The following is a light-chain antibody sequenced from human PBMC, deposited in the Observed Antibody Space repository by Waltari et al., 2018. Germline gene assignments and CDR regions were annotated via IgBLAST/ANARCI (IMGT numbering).Light chain of an antibody. Sequence: QSVVTQPPAASGTPGQRVTISCSGSNSNIGRNTVTWYQQVPGTPPKLLIYSNNYRPSGVPDRFSGSKSGTSASMAISGLQSEDEADYYCATWDDRLTGVVFGGGTKVTVL. CDR3: ATWDDRLTGVV. CDR2: SNN. J-gene: IGLJ2*01. V-gene: IGLV1-44*01. CDR1: NSNIGRNT.